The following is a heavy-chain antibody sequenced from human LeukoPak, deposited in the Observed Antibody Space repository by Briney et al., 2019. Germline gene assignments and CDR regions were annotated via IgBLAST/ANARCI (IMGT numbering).Heavy chain of an antibody. CDR1: GYTFTSYG. CDR3: ARSYYDSSGYYISVD. CDR2: ISAYNGNT. Sequence: ASVKVSCKASGYTFTSYGISWVRQAPGQGLEWMGWISAYNGNTNYAQKLQGRVTMTTDTSTSTAYMELRSLRSDDTAVYYCARSYYDSSGYYISVDWGQGTLVTVSS. J-gene: IGHJ4*02. V-gene: IGHV1-18*01. D-gene: IGHD3-22*01.